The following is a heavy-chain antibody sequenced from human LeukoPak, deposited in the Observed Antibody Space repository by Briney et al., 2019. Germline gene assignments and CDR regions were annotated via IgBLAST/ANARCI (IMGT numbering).Heavy chain of an antibody. J-gene: IGHJ4*02. Sequence: GGSLRLSCAASGFTFSSYEMNWVRQAPGKGLEWVSYISSSGSTIYYADSVKGRFTISRDNAKNSLYLQMNSLRAEDTAVYYCARTYGDYDGYYFDYWGQGTLVTVSS. CDR1: GFTFSSYE. CDR3: ARTYGDYDGYYFDY. V-gene: IGHV3-48*03. D-gene: IGHD4-17*01. CDR2: ISSSGSTI.